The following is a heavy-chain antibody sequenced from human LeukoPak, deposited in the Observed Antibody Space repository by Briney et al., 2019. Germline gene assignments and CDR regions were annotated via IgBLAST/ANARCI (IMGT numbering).Heavy chain of an antibody. CDR2: INTNTGNP. D-gene: IGHD5-12*01. CDR1: GYIFTTNS. Sequence: GASVKVSCKASGYIFTTNSLVWVRQDPGQGLEWTGWINTNTGNPTYAQGFTGRFVFSLDTSVSTAYLQISSLKPEDSAVYYCTRAVGSGYTTDAWGQGTTVTVSS. J-gene: IGHJ6*02. V-gene: IGHV7-4-1*02. CDR3: TRAVGSGYTTDA.